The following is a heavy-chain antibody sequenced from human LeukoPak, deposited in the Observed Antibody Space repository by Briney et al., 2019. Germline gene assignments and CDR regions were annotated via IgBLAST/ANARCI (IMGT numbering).Heavy chain of an antibody. V-gene: IGHV4-59*01. CDR2: IYYSGST. CDR3: ARDHYYGMDV. J-gene: IGHJ6*02. CDR1: GGSITSY. Sequence: PSETLSLTCTVSGGSITSYWSWIRQPPGKGLEWIGYIYYSGSTNYNPSLKSRVTMSIDTSKNQFSLKLSSVTAADTAVYYCARDHYYGMDVWGQGTTVTVSS.